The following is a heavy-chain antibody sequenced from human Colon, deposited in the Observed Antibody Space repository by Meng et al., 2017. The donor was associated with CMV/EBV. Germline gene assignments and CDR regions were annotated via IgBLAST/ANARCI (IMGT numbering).Heavy chain of an antibody. CDR3: GRSVAGSAGDYFYYYGLEV. V-gene: IGHV4-39*07. CDR1: GDSLSRSPHY. Sequence: GSLRLSCSVSGDSLSRSPHYWGWVRQSPGKGLEWVGSIYYSGSSFYNPSLRSRVAMSVDTSKNQFSLKMYSVTAADMAVYYCGRSVAGSAGDYFYYYGLEVWGQGTAVTSP. CDR2: IYYSGSS. D-gene: IGHD3-10*01. J-gene: IGHJ6*02.